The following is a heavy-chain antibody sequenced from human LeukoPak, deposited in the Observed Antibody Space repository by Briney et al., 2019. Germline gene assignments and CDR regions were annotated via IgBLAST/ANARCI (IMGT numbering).Heavy chain of an antibody. CDR2: INPSGGTT. J-gene: IGHJ3*02. CDR1: GYNFTSYY. Sequence: ASVKVSCKASGYNFTSYYMHWVRQAPGQGLEWMGIINPSGGTTSYAQKFQGRVTVTRDTSTSTVYMELSSLRSEDTTVYYCARDLVVVTGLRTRGSFDIWGQGTMVTVSS. D-gene: IGHD2-21*02. V-gene: IGHV1-46*01. CDR3: ARDLVVVTGLRTRGSFDI.